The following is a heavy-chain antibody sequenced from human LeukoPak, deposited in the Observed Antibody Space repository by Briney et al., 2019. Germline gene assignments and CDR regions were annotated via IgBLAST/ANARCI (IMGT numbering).Heavy chain of an antibody. V-gene: IGHV4-34*01. J-gene: IGHJ6*03. CDR2: INHSGST. D-gene: IGHD6-19*01. CDR1: GESFSGYY. Sequence: SETLSLTCAVYGESFSGYYWSWIRQPPGKGLEWVGEINHSGSTNYNPSLKSRVTISVDTSKNQFSLKLSSVTAADTAVYYCARVKYSEGWYMFLRAYHYYMDVWGKGTTVTISS. CDR3: ARVKYSEGWYMFLRAYHYYMDV.